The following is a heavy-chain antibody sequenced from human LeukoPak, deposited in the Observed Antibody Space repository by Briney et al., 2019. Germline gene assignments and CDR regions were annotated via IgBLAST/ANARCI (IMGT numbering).Heavy chain of an antibody. D-gene: IGHD4-17*01. Sequence: SETLSLTCTVSGGSISSSSYYWSWIRQPPGKGLEWIGEINHSGSTNYNPSLKSRVTISVDTSKNQFSLKLSSVTAADTAVYYCARAPGTTFDYWGHGNMVTVSS. CDR3: ARAPGTTFDY. CDR1: GGSISSSSYY. V-gene: IGHV4-39*07. J-gene: IGHJ4*01. CDR2: INHSGST.